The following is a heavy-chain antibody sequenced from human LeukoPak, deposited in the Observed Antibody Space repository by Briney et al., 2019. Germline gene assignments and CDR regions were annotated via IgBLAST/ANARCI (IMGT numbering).Heavy chain of an antibody. CDR1: GGSISSYY. D-gene: IGHD3-3*01. CDR3: ARDLRSYDFWSGFGSQYYYYGMDV. CDR2: IYYSGST. V-gene: IGHV4-59*01. J-gene: IGHJ6*02. Sequence: SETLSLTCTVSGGSISSYYWSWIRQPPGKGLEWIGYIYYSGSTNYNPSLKSRVTISVDTSKNQFSLKLSSVTAADTAVYYCARDLRSYDFWSGFGSQYYYYGMDVWGQGTTVTVSS.